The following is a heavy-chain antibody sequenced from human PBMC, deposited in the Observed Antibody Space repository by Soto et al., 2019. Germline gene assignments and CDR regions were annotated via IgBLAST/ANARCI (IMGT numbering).Heavy chain of an antibody. J-gene: IGHJ4*02. CDR1: GYTFTGYY. D-gene: IGHD2-15*01. V-gene: IGHV1-2*04. CDR3: ARVRYCSGGSCGFDY. CDR2: INPNSGGT. Sequence: GASVKVSCKASGYTFTGYYMHWVRQAPGQGLEWMGWINPNSGGTNYAQKFQGWVTMTRDTSISTAYMELSRLRSDDTAVYYCARVRYCSGGSCGFDYWGQGTLVTVSS.